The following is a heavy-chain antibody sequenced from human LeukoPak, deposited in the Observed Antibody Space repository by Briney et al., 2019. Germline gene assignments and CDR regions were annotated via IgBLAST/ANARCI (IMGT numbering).Heavy chain of an antibody. CDR1: GFTL. Sequence: GASVKVSCKTSGFTLHWVRQAPGQGLEWMGWINPNSGAIKLPQRFQGRVTMTRDTSIRTAHMELSRLRSDDTAMYYCARENGRIAAAGTRGIGYWGQGTLVTVSS. D-gene: IGHD6-13*01. CDR3: ARENGRIAAAGTRGIGY. J-gene: IGHJ4*02. V-gene: IGHV1-2*02. CDR2: INPNSGAI.